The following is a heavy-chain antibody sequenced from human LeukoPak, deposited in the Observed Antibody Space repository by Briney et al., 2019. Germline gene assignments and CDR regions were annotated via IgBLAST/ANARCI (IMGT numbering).Heavy chain of an antibody. Sequence: GSSVKVSCKASGGTFSSYAITWVRQAPGQGLEWMGWISAYNGNTNYAQKLQGRVTMTTDTSTSTAYMELRSLRSDDTAVYYRARERGTLFRSSSWYIPYNWFDPWGQGTLVTVSS. D-gene: IGHD6-13*01. CDR2: ISAYNGNT. V-gene: IGHV1-18*01. CDR1: GGTFSSYA. CDR3: ARERGTLFRSSSWYIPYNWFDP. J-gene: IGHJ5*02.